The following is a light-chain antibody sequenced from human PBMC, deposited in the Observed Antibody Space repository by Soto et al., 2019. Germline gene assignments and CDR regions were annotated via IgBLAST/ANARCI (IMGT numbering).Light chain of an antibody. CDR3: MQALQTRT. CDR1: QSIGSE. V-gene: IGKV2-28*01. Sequence: MTQSPSSLSASVGDRVTITCRASQSIGSELDWYLQKPGQSPHLLIYLGSNRASGVPDRFSGGGSGTDFTLKISRVDAEYVGVYYCMQALQTRTLGQGTKVDI. CDR2: LGS. J-gene: IGKJ1*01.